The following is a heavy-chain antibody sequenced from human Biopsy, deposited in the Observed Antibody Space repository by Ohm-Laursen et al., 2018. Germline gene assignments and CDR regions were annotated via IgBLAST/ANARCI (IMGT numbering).Heavy chain of an antibody. CDR1: GGSLSGYY. V-gene: IGHV4-31*01. CDR2: IFNSANT. CDR3: ARGDYFDSNGYFWFDP. J-gene: IGHJ5*02. D-gene: IGHD3-22*01. Sequence: TLSLTCPVSGGSLSGYYWSWIRQRPGKGLEWIGYIFNSANTYYNPSLKNLITISGDTSKNQFSLKLNSVTAADTAVYYCARGDYFDSNGYFWFDPWGQGTLVTVSS.